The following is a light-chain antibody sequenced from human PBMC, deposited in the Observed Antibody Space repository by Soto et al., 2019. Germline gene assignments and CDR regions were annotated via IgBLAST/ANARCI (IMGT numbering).Light chain of an antibody. CDR1: SSDVGGYNY. Sequence: QSALTQPPSASGSPGQSVTISCTGTSSDVGGYNYVSWYQQHPGKAPKLMIYEINKRPSGVPDRFSGSKSGNTASLTVSGLQAEDVAVYYSRSYAGNNIYVVFGGGTKLTVL. CDR3: RSYAGNNIYVV. J-gene: IGLJ2*01. CDR2: EIN. V-gene: IGLV2-8*01.